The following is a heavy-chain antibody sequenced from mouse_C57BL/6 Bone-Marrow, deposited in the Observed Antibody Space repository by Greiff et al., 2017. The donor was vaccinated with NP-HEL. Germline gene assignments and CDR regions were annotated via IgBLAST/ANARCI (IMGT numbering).Heavy chain of an antibody. V-gene: IGHV1-26*01. CDR2: INPNNGGT. Sequence: EVQLQQSGPELVKPGASVKISCKASGYTFTDYYMNWVKQSHGKSLEWIGDINPNNGGTSYNQKFKGKATLTVDKSSSTAYMELRSLTSEDSAVYYCARESNYYGSSYGYFDVWGTGTTVTVSS. CDR1: GYTFTDYY. D-gene: IGHD1-1*01. CDR3: ARESNYYGSSYGYFDV. J-gene: IGHJ1*03.